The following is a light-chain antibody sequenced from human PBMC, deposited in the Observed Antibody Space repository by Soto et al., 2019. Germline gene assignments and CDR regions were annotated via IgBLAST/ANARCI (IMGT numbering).Light chain of an antibody. V-gene: IGKV1-5*03. J-gene: IGKJ1*01. Sequence: DIQMTQSPSSLSASVGDRVTITCQASQDISNHLNWYQQKPGKVPKLLLYRASTLDRGVPLRFSGSGSGTEFTLTISSLQSDDFATYYCQEYSGYSRTFGPGTKVDIK. CDR1: QDISNH. CDR2: RAS. CDR3: QEYSGYSRT.